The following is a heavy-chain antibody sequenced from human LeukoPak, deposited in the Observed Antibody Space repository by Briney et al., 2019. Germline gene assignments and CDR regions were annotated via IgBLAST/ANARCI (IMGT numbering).Heavy chain of an antibody. Sequence: GGSLRLSCAVSGFTLSSYWMHWVRQAPGKGLVWVSRISAGGSSTNYADSVKGRFTISRDNAKNTLYLQMNSLRAEDTAVYYCARTPIIGNNWFDPWGQGTLVTVSS. CDR3: ARTPIIGNNWFDP. CDR2: ISAGGSST. J-gene: IGHJ5*02. CDR1: GFTLSSYW. V-gene: IGHV3-74*01. D-gene: IGHD1-26*01.